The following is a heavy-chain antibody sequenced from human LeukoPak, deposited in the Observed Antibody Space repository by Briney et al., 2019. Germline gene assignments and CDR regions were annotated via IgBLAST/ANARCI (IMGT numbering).Heavy chain of an antibody. Sequence: SETLSLTRAVYGGSFSGYYWSWIRQPPGKGLEWIGEINHSGSTNYNPSLKSRVTISVDTSKNQFSLKLSSVTAADTAVYYCARASWTDWFDPWGQGTLVTVSS. J-gene: IGHJ5*02. D-gene: IGHD3/OR15-3a*01. CDR1: GGSFSGYY. V-gene: IGHV4-34*01. CDR3: ARASWTDWFDP. CDR2: INHSGST.